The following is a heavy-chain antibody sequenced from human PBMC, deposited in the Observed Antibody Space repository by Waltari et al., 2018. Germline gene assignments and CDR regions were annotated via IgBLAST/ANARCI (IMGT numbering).Heavy chain of an antibody. D-gene: IGHD6-6*01. CDR1: GYTFTGLY. J-gene: IGHJ4*02. Sequence: QVQLVQSGAAVTKPGASVKVSCQASGYTFTGLYLHWVRQAPGQGLEWMGRINPNSGDTNYAQKFQGRVTMTRDTSISSAYMELSSLTSDDAAVYYCARALGSTSDYWGQGTQVTVSS. CDR2: INPNSGDT. CDR3: ARALGSTSDY. V-gene: IGHV1-2*06.